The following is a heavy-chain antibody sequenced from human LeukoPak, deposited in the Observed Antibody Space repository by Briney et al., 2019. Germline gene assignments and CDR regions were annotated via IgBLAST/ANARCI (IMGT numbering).Heavy chain of an antibody. CDR1: GFTFSSYW. D-gene: IGHD3-3*01. CDR2: INSDGSST. Sequence: GGSLRLSCAASGFTFSSYWVHWVRQAPGKGLVWVSRINSDGSSTSYADSVKGRFTISRDNAKNSLYLQMNSLRAEDTAVYYCARESYDFWSGGYYYMDVWGKGTTVTVSS. J-gene: IGHJ6*03. V-gene: IGHV3-74*01. CDR3: ARESYDFWSGGYYYMDV.